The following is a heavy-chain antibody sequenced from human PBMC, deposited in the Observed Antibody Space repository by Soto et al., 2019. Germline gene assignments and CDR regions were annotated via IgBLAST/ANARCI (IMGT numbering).Heavy chain of an antibody. V-gene: IGHV3-53*01. J-gene: IGHJ6*02. D-gene: IGHD3-3*01. CDR3: ARVPTILGVVTTYNGMDV. CDR2: IYSGGST. CDR1: GFTVSRNY. Sequence: EVQLVESGGGVIQPGGSLRLSCAASGFTVSRNYMSWVRQAPGKGLEWVSVIYSGGSTYYADYVKGRFTISRDNSKNTLYLQTNSLRGEDTDVYYCARVPTILGVVTTYNGMDVWGQGTTVTVSS.